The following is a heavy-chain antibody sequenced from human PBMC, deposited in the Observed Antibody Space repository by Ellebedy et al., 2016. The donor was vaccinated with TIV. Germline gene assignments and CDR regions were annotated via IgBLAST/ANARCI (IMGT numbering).Heavy chain of an antibody. Sequence: ASVKVSXKVSGYTLTELSMHWVRQAPGKGLEWMGGFDPEDGETIYAQKFQGRVTMTEDTSTDTAYMELSSLRSEDTAVYYCATTLVPYNWNLHWGQGTLVTVSS. V-gene: IGHV1-24*01. CDR2: FDPEDGET. J-gene: IGHJ4*02. CDR1: GYTLTELS. D-gene: IGHD1-7*01. CDR3: ATTLVPYNWNLH.